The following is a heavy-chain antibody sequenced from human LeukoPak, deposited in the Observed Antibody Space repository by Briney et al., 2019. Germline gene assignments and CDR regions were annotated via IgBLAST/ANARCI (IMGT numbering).Heavy chain of an antibody. V-gene: IGHV3-23*01. D-gene: IGHD6-19*01. Sequence: PGGSLRLSCAASGFTFSSYAMSWVRQAPGKGLEWVSAISGSGGSTYYADSVKGRFTISRDNSKNTLYLQMNSLRAEDTAVYYCAKVLGVAVAGTVDYWGQGTLVTASS. CDR2: ISGSGGST. CDR3: AKVLGVAVAGTVDY. J-gene: IGHJ4*02. CDR1: GFTFSSYA.